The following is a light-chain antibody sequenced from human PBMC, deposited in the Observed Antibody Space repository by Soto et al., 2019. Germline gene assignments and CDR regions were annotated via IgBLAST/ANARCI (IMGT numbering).Light chain of an antibody. V-gene: IGKV1-12*01. J-gene: IGKJ1*01. CDR3: QQANNVPWT. CDR2: AAS. Sequence: DIQMIQSPSSVSASVGDSLTIACRASQDISRWLALYQQKAGEAPKLLIYAASTLQSGVPSRFSGGGSGTDFTLTISALQPEDFATYYCQQANNVPWTFGQGTKVE. CDR1: QDISRW.